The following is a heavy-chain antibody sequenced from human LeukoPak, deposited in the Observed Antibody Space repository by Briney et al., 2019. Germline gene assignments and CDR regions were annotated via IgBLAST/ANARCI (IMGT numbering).Heavy chain of an antibody. D-gene: IGHD1-7*01. CDR3: ARDPQLELHSFFDY. J-gene: IGHJ4*02. CDR2: IIPIFGTA. Sequence: ASVKVSCKASGGTFSSYAISWVRQAPGQGLEWMGGIIPIFGTANYAQKFQGRVTITADESTSTAYMELSSLRSEDTAVYYCARDPQLELHSFFDYWGQGTLVTVSS. V-gene: IGHV1-69*13. CDR1: GGTFSSYA.